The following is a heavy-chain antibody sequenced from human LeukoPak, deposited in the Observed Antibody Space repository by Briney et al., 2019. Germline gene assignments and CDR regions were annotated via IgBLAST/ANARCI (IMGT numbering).Heavy chain of an antibody. V-gene: IGHV4-59*12. CDR2: IYYSGST. J-gene: IGHJ4*02. CDR1: GGSISSYY. Sequence: SETLSLTCTVSGGSISSYYWSWIRHPPGKGLEWIGYIYYSGSTNYNPSLKSRVTISVDTSKNQFSLKLSPVTAADTAVYYCAREGGPGLIIAIDYWGQGTLVTVSS. D-gene: IGHD3-10*01. CDR3: AREGGPGLIIAIDY.